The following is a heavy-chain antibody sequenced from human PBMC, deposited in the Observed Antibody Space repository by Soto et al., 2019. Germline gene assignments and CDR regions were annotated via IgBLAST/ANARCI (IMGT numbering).Heavy chain of an antibody. CDR2: IKKDGSEK. CDR3: ARDGTDDAFDI. V-gene: IGHV3-7*03. J-gene: IGHJ3*02. CDR1: GFTFSTYW. Sequence: GGSLRLSCAASGFTFSTYWMSWVRQAPGKGLEWVAKIKKDGSEKFYVNSVEGRFTISRDSTKNSLYLQMNSLRAADTAVYYCARDGTDDAFDIWGQGTMVTVSS.